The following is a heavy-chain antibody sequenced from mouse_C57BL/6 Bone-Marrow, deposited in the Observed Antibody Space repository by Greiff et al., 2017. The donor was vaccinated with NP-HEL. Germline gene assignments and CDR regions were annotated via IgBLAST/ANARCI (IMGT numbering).Heavy chain of an antibody. CDR3: AMGGPWYVDV. CDR1: GYTFTDYN. V-gene: IGHV1-18*01. CDR2: INPNNGGT. J-gene: IGHJ1*03. Sequence: VQLQQSGPELVKPGASVKIPCKASGYTFTDYNMDWVKQSHGKSLEWIGDINPNNGGTIYNQKFKGKATVPVDKSSSTAYMELRSLTSADTAVYYCAMGGPWYVDVWGTGTTVTVSS.